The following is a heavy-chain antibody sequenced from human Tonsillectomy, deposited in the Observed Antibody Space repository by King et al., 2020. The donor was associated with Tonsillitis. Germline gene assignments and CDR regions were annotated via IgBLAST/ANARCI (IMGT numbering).Heavy chain of an antibody. D-gene: IGHD6-19*01. V-gene: IGHV3-30*18. J-gene: IGHJ6*02. CDR2: ISYDGGNK. Sequence: QLVQSGGGVVQSGRSLRLSCAASGFTFSSYCMHWVRQAPGKGLEWVAVISYDGGNKYYADSVKGRLTISRDNSKNTLYLQMNSLRPEDTAVYYCAKDTSGWYPPRVYYYYGMDVWGQGTTVTVSS. CDR3: AKDTSGWYPPRVYYYYGMDV. CDR1: GFTFSSYC.